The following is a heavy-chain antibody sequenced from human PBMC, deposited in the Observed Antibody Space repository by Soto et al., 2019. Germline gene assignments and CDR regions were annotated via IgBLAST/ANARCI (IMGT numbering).Heavy chain of an antibody. V-gene: IGHV4-59*08. CDR3: ARGGIAAAGTPFDY. CDR2: FYYTGIT. CDR1: GGSISNYY. J-gene: IGHJ4*02. D-gene: IGHD6-13*01. Sequence: SETLSLTCTVSGGSISNYYWSWIRQPPGKGLEWIGYFYYTGITNYNPSLKSRISLSVDTSKNQFSLKLSSVTAADTAVYYCARGGIAAAGTPFDYWGQGTLVTVSS.